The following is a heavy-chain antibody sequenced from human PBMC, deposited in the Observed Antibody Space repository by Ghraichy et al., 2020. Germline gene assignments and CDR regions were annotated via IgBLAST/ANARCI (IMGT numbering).Heavy chain of an antibody. Sequence: GGSLRLSCAASGFTFSSYAMSWVRQAPGKGLEWVSAISGSGGSTYYADSVKGRFTISRDNSKNTLYLQMNSLRAEDTAVYYCANGRGFGDPYYYYGMDVWGQGTTVTVSS. CDR2: ISGSGGST. CDR3: ANGRGFGDPYYYYGMDV. V-gene: IGHV3-23*01. J-gene: IGHJ6*02. D-gene: IGHD3-10*01. CDR1: GFTFSSYA.